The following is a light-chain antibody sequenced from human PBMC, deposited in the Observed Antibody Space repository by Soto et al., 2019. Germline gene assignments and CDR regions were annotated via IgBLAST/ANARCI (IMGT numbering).Light chain of an antibody. CDR2: GAS. V-gene: IGKV3-20*01. CDR3: HQYGGSPQT. J-gene: IGKJ1*01. CDR1: QGVTNY. Sequence: EIGLTQSPGTLSLSPGERATLSCRASQGVTNYLPWYQRKPGQAPRPLIYGASSRATGIPDRFSGSGSGTDFTLTISRLEPEDFAVYYCHQYGGSPQTFGQGTKVEIK.